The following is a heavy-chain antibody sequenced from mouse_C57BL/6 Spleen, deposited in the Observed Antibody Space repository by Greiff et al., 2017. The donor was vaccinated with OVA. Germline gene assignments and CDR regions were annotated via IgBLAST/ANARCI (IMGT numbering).Heavy chain of an antibody. CDR1: GYAFSSYW. D-gene: IGHD1-1*01. CDR3: ARPAYYDGRYYAMDY. Sequence: VKLMESGAELVKPGASVKISCKASGYAFSSYWMNWVKQRPGKGLEWIGQIYPGDGDTNYNGKFKGKATLTADKSSSTAYMQLSSLTSEDSAVYFCARPAYYDGRYYAMDYWGQGTSVTVSS. CDR2: IYPGDGDT. J-gene: IGHJ4*01. V-gene: IGHV1-80*01.